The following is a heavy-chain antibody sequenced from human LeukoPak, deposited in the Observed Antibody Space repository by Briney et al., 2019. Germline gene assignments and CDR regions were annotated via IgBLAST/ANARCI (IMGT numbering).Heavy chain of an antibody. D-gene: IGHD2-15*01. V-gene: IGHV3-48*02. J-gene: IGHJ4*02. CDR1: GIIFRDAW. Sequence: PGGSLRLSCVVSGIIFRDAWMNWVRQAPGKGLEWISYISSSSSAIYYADSVKGRFTISRDNAKNSLYLQMSSLRDEDTAVYYCAQKGGTDHWGQGTLVTVSS. CDR3: AQKGGTDH. CDR2: ISSSSSAI.